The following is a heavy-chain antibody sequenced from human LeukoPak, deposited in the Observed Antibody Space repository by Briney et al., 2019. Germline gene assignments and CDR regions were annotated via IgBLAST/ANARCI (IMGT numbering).Heavy chain of an antibody. V-gene: IGHV3-53*01. Sequence: PGGSLRLSCAASGFTVRSNYVTWVRQAPGKGLEWVSVINTGGSTYYADSVKGRFTISRDDSENTLYLQMNSLRAEDTAVYYCVRDGDYHLYWGQGTLVTVSS. CDR1: GFTVRSNY. CDR3: VRDGDYHLY. J-gene: IGHJ4*02. D-gene: IGHD4-17*01. CDR2: INTGGST.